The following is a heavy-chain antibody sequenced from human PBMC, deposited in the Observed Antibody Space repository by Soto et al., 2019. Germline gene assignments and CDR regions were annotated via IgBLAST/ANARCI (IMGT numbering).Heavy chain of an antibody. D-gene: IGHD3-22*01. J-gene: IGHJ5*02. V-gene: IGHV4-59*01. Sequence: SETLSLTCSVSGGSISSGYWTWIRQPPGKGLEWIGYIYYGGGINYNPSLKSRVIISVDTAKNQFSLRLSSVSAADTAVYYCTGAYYDVSGYSLDPWGQGTSVTVSS. CDR3: TGAYYDVSGYSLDP. CDR2: IYYGGGI. CDR1: GGSISSGY.